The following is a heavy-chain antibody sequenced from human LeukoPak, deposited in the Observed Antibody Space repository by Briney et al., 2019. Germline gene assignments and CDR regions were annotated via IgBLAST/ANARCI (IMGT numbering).Heavy chain of an antibody. D-gene: IGHD3-22*01. V-gene: IGHV4-38-2*02. CDR2: IYHTGIT. Sequence: PSETLSLTCTVSGYSISRGYYWGWIRQAPGKGLEWIASIYHTGITYYNPSLRSRVTISLDTSKNQFSLKLSSVTAADTAVYYCARIAYHDSSGYYYDFDYWGQGTLSTVSS. CDR1: GYSISRGYY. J-gene: IGHJ4*02. CDR3: ARIAYHDSSGYYYDFDY.